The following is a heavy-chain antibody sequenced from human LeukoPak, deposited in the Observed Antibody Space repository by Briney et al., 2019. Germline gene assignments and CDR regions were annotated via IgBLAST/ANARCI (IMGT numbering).Heavy chain of an antibody. CDR1: GGSFSGYY. J-gene: IGHJ4*02. Sequence: SETLSLTCAVFGGSFSGYYWNWIRQPPGKGLEWIGQINPSRNTNYNPSLKSRVTISVDTSKNQFSLKLSSVTAADTAVYYCARDDLYCGGDCYNYWGQGTLVTVSS. CDR3: ARDDLYCGGDCYNY. CDR2: INPSRNT. D-gene: IGHD2-21*02. V-gene: IGHV4-34*01.